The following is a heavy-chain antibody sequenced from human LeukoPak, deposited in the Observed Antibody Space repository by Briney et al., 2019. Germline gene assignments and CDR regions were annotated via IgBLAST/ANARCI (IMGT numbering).Heavy chain of an antibody. J-gene: IGHJ5*02. CDR2: INHSGST. CDR3: ARGGRYSYGFDP. V-gene: IGHV4-34*01. Sequence: SETLSLTCAVYGGSFSGYYWSWIRQPPGKGLEWIGEINHSGSTNYNPSLKSRVTISVDTSKNQFSLKLSSVTAADTAVYYCARGGRYSYGFDPWGQGTLVTVFS. CDR1: GGSFSGYY. D-gene: IGHD5-18*01.